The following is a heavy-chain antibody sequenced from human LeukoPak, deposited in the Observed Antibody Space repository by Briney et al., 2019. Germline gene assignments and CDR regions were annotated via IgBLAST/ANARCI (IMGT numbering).Heavy chain of an antibody. D-gene: IGHD3-10*01. CDR3: ARVYGSGSYYNGYYYYYMDV. CDR2: IYYSGSI. J-gene: IGHJ6*03. CDR1: GGSISSSSYY. V-gene: IGHV4-39*01. Sequence: PSETLSLTCTVSGGSISSSSYYWGWIRQPPGKGLEWIGSIYYSGSIYYNPSLKSRVTISVDTSKNQFSLKLSSVTAADTAVYYCARVYGSGSYYNGYYYYYMDVWGKGTTVTISS.